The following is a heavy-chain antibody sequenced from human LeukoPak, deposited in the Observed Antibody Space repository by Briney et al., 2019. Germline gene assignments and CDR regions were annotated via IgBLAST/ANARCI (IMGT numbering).Heavy chain of an antibody. V-gene: IGHV3-21*04. CDR2: FTSRSRSI. Sequence: GGSLRLSCAASGFAFSSYSMTWVRQAPGKGLEWLSSFTSRSRSIYYADSVKGRFTISRDNSKNTLYLQMNSLRAEDTAVYYCARVPPSSWFFDYWGQGTLVTVSS. CDR3: ARVPPSSWFFDY. J-gene: IGHJ4*02. CDR1: GFAFSSYS. D-gene: IGHD6-13*01.